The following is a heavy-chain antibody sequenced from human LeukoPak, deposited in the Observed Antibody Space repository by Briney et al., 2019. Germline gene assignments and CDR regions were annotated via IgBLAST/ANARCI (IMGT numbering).Heavy chain of an antibody. CDR3: ARVLEAAAFDI. V-gene: IGHV3-69-1*01. CDR2: IISSPYI. Sequence: GGSMRLSCAAAGFTFSNYSMTWVRQAPGVGLEWVSSIISSPYIYSIDSPRGRFTISRDNAKNSLYLQMNSLRAEDTAVYYCARVLEAAAFDIWGLGTMVTVSS. CDR1: GFTFSNYS. D-gene: IGHD2-15*01. J-gene: IGHJ3*02.